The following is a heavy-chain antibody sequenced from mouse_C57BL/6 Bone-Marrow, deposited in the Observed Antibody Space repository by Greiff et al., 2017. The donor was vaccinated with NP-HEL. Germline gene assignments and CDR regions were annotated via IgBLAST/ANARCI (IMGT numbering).Heavy chain of an antibody. J-gene: IGHJ3*01. CDR1: GFTFSSYG. Sequence: EVMLVESGGDLVKPGGSLKLSCAASGFTFSSYGMSWVRQTPDKRLEWVATISSGGSYTYYPDSVKGRVTISRDNAKNTLYLQMSSLKSEDTAMYYCARHRITEAWFAYWGQGTLVTVSA. D-gene: IGHD2-4*01. CDR2: ISSGGSYT. V-gene: IGHV5-6*02. CDR3: ARHRITEAWFAY.